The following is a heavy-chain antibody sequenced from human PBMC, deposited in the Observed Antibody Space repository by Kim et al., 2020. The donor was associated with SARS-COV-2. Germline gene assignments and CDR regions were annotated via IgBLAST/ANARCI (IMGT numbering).Heavy chain of an antibody. CDR1: GGSFSGYY. CDR3: ARLRDRIVVVPAAIEWYFDL. V-gene: IGHV4-34*01. J-gene: IGHJ2*01. Sequence: SETLSLTCAVYGGSFSGYYWSWIRQPPGKGLEWIGEINHSGSTNYNPSLKSRVTISVDTSKNQFSLKLSSVTAADTAVYYCARLRDRIVVVPAAIEWYFDLWGRGTLVTVSS. D-gene: IGHD2-2*01. CDR2: INHSGST.